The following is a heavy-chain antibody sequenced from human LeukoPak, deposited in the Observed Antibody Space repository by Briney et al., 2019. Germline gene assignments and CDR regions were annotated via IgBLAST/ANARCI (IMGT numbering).Heavy chain of an antibody. V-gene: IGHV3-15*01. CDR2: IKSKINSGTT. CDR3: TPELGAADSSDI. Sequence: PGGSLRLSCAASGFTFSNAWMSWVRQAPGKGLEWVGRIKSKINSGTTDYAAPVKGRFIISRDDSKNTLYLQMNSLKTEDTAVYHCTPELGAADSSDIWGQGTMVTVSS. D-gene: IGHD1-26*01. J-gene: IGHJ3*02. CDR1: GFTFSNAW.